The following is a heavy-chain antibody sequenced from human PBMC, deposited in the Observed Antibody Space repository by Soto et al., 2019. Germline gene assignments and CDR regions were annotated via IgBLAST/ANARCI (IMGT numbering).Heavy chain of an antibody. J-gene: IGHJ5*02. CDR1: GFTFSSYA. CDR3: AQDPLGSVGGLYDP. Sequence: EVQLLESGGGLVQPGGSLRLSCAASGFTFSSYAMTWVRQAPGKGLEWVSCIGGSDGSTYYADSVKGRFTISRDNSKNTLHLQMNRLKVEDTAVYYCAQDPLGSVGGLYDPWGQGTLVTASS. V-gene: IGHV3-23*01. CDR2: IGGSDGST. D-gene: IGHD2-2*02.